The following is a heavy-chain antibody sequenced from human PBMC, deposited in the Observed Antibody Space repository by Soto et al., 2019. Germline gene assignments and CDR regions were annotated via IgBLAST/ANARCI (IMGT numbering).Heavy chain of an antibody. D-gene: IGHD1-26*01. J-gene: IGHJ4*02. V-gene: IGHV3-73*01. Sequence: GGSLRLSCAASGFTFSGSAMHWVRQASGKGLEWVGRIRSKANSYATAYAASVKGRFTISRDDSKNTAYLQMNSLKTEDTAVYYCTISGGGSSLIDYWGQGTLVTVSS. CDR1: GFTFSGSA. CDR3: TISGGGSSLIDY. CDR2: IRSKANSYAT.